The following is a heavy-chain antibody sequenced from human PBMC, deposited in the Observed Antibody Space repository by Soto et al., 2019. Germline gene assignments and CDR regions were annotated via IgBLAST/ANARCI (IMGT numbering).Heavy chain of an antibody. V-gene: IGHV1-18*01. Sequence: QVQLVQSGAEVRQPGASVKVSCKASGYSFTTYGMSWVRQAPGQGLEYMGWINGYGHGAKYVQRIQGRFSMTTDTSTNTVYMDLRRLNSDDTAVYYCVRDLNGDFYYWGQGTVVIVSP. CDR1: GYSFTTYG. D-gene: IGHD3-10*01. CDR2: INGYGHGA. J-gene: IGHJ4*02. CDR3: VRDLNGDFYY.